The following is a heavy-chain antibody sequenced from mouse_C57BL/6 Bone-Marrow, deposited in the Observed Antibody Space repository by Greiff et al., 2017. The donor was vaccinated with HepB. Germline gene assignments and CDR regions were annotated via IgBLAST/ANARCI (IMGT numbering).Heavy chain of an antibody. D-gene: IGHD3-2*02. CDR3: ARWDSSGYCYFDY. V-gene: IGHV1-50*01. CDR1: GYTFTSYW. Sequence: QVQLQQPGAELVKPGASVKLSCKASGYTFTSYWMQWVKQRPGQGLEWIGEIDPSDSYTNYNQKFKGKATLTVDTSSSTAYMQLSSLTSEDSAVYYCARWDSSGYCYFDYWGQGTTLTVSS. J-gene: IGHJ2*01. CDR2: IDPSDSYT.